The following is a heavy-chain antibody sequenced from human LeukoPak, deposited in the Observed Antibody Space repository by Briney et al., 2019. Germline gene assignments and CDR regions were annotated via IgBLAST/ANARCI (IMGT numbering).Heavy chain of an antibody. Sequence: PSETLSLTCTVSGGSISSSSYYWGWIRQPPGKGLEWIGSIYYSGSTYYNPSLKSRVTISVDTSKNQFSLKLSSVTTADTAVYYCARRPDDYGGNWGFYYYYYGMDVWGQGTTVTVSS. V-gene: IGHV4-39*01. CDR1: GGSISSSSYY. CDR3: ARRPDDYGGNWGFYYYYYGMDV. D-gene: IGHD4-23*01. J-gene: IGHJ6*02. CDR2: IYYSGST.